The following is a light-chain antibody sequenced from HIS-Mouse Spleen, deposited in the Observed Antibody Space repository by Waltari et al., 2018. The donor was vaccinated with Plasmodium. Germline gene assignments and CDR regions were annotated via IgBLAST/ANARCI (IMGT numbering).Light chain of an antibody. CDR3: MQALQTIT. J-gene: IGKJ5*01. CDR2: LGS. V-gene: IGKV2-28*01. CDR1: QSLLHSNGYND. Sequence: DIVMTQSPLSLPVTPGEPASISCRSSQSLLHSNGYNDLDWYLQKPGQPPHLPIYLGSNRSSGVPDRFSGSGSGTDFTLKISRVEAEDVGVYYCMQALQTITFGQGTRLEIK.